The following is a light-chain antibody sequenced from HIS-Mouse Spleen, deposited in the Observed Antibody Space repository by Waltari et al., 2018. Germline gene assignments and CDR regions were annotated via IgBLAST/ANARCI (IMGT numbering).Light chain of an antibody. CDR3: SSYTSSSTLYV. J-gene: IGLJ1*01. CDR2: EVS. Sequence: QSALTQPASVSGSPGQSITISCTGTSSDVGGYNYVSWYQQHPGKAPKLMIYEVSNRPSGGSIRFSGSKSGNTASLTISGLQAEDEADYYCSSYTSSSTLYVFGTGTKVTVL. V-gene: IGLV2-14*01. CDR1: SSDVGGYNY.